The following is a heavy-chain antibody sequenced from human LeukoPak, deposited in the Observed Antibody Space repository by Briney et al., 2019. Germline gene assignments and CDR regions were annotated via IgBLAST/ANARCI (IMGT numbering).Heavy chain of an antibody. V-gene: IGHV3-23*01. D-gene: IGHD2-15*01. CDR3: AKVEGYCSGGGCYSFGWAFDM. CDR1: GFSFSMYS. CDR2: ISGNGDST. Sequence: LSGGSLRLSCAASGFSFSMYSMSWVRQAPGKGLEWVSSISGNGDSTYNADSVKGRFTISRHNSRNTLYLQMNNLRAEDTAIYYCAKVEGYCSGGGCYSFGWAFDMWGQGTMVTVSS. J-gene: IGHJ3*02.